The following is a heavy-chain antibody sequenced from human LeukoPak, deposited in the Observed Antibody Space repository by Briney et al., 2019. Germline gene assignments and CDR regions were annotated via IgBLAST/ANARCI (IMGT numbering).Heavy chain of an antibody. J-gene: IGHJ4*02. CDR3: ARATAAGHYYFDY. D-gene: IGHD6-13*01. Sequence: GASVKVSCKASGYTCTGYYMHWVRQAPGQGLEWMGWINPNSGGTNYAQKFQGRVTMTRDTSISTAYMELSRLRSDDTAVYYCARATAAGHYYFDYWGQGTLVTVSS. CDR1: GYTCTGYY. CDR2: INPNSGGT. V-gene: IGHV1-2*02.